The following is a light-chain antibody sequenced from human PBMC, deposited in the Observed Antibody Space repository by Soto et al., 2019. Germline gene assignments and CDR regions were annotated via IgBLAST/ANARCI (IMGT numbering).Light chain of an antibody. Sequence: DIQMTQSPSSLSASVGDRVTITCRASESISRRLNWYQQKPGKAPNLLIYAASTLQNVVPSRFSGSGSGTDFTLTISSLQPEDFATYYCQQSYSTLSISFGQGTRLEIK. CDR2: AAS. CDR1: ESISRR. V-gene: IGKV1-39*01. CDR3: QQSYSTLSIS. J-gene: IGKJ5*01.